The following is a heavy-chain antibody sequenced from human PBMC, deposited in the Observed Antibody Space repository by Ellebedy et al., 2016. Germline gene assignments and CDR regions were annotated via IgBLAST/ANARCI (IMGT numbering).Heavy chain of an antibody. Sequence: ASVKVSCXAFGYTFTSYDINWVRQATGQGLEWMGWMNPNSGNTGYAQKFQGRVTMTRNTSISTAYMELSSLRSEDTAVYYCATSRSITMIVVVTNAFDIWGQGTMVTVSS. CDR1: GYTFTSYD. D-gene: IGHD3-22*01. CDR2: MNPNSGNT. V-gene: IGHV1-8*01. J-gene: IGHJ3*02. CDR3: ATSRSITMIVVVTNAFDI.